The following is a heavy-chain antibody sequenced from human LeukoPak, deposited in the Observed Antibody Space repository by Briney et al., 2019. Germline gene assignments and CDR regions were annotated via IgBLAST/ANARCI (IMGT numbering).Heavy chain of an antibody. CDR3: ARVGYSSSFYYYYYGMDV. Sequence: SETLSLTCAVYGGSFSGCYWSWIRQPPGKGLEWIGEINHSGSTNYNPSLKSRVTISVDTSKNQFSLKLSSVTAADTAVYYCARVGYSSSFYYYYYGMDVWGQGTTVTVSS. CDR2: INHSGST. V-gene: IGHV4-34*01. J-gene: IGHJ6*02. D-gene: IGHD6-6*01. CDR1: GGSFSGCY.